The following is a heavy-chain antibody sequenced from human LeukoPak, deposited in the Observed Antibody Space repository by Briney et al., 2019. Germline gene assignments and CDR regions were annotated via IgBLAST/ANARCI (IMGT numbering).Heavy chain of an antibody. D-gene: IGHD2-21*01. J-gene: IGHJ5*02. CDR1: GGTFSSST. CDR2: VITIFGIA. V-gene: IGHV1-69*02. Sequence: SVKVSCKASGGTFSSSTISWVREAPGQGLEWMGRVITIFGIANYAQKFQGRVTTTADKSTSTAYMELSSLISTHTAVYSCARVVRHAPNWFDPWGQGTLVTVSS. CDR3: ARVVRHAPNWFDP.